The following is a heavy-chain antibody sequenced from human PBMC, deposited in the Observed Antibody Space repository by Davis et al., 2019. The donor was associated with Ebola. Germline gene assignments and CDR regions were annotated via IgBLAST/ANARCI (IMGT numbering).Heavy chain of an antibody. CDR2: IYPGDSDT. CDR1: GYSFTSYW. J-gene: IGHJ5*02. CDR3: ARHGTSGWTGYSWFDP. Sequence: SCKGSGYSFTSYWIGWVRQMPGKGLEWMGIIYPGDSDTRYSPSFQGQVTISADKSTSTAYLQWNNLKASDTAIYYCARHGTSGWTGYSWFDPWGQGTLVTVSS. D-gene: IGHD6-19*01. V-gene: IGHV5-51*01.